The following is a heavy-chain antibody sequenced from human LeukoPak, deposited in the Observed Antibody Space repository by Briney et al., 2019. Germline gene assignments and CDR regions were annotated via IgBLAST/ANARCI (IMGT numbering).Heavy chain of an antibody. Sequence: SETLSLTCAVYGGSFSGYYWSWIRQPPRKGPEWLGEINHSGSTNYNPSLKSRVTISVDTSKNQFSLKLSSVTAADTAVYYCARPYGDYVGVDYYYYMDVWGKGTTVTVSS. CDR3: ARPYGDYVGVDYYYYMDV. J-gene: IGHJ6*03. CDR2: INHSGST. CDR1: GGSFSGYY. D-gene: IGHD4-17*01. V-gene: IGHV4-34*01.